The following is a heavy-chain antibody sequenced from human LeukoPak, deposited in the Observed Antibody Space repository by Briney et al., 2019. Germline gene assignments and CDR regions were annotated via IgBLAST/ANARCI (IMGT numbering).Heavy chain of an antibody. V-gene: IGHV3-66*01. CDR3: AKSLSDGYDY. D-gene: IGHD6-13*01. J-gene: IGHJ4*02. CDR2: IYSGGST. Sequence: GGSLRLSCAASGFTVSSNYMSWVRQAPGKGLEWVSVIYSGGSTYYADSVKGRFTISRDNSKNTLHLQMNSLRADDTAVYYCAKSLSDGYDYWGQGTPVTVSS. CDR1: GFTVSSNY.